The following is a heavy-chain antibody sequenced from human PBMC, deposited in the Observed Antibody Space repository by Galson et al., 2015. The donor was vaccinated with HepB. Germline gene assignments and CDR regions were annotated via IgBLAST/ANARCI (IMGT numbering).Heavy chain of an antibody. V-gene: IGHV5-51*01. CDR1: GYSFTSYW. J-gene: IGHJ4*02. Sequence: QSGAEVKKPGESLKISCKGSGYSFTSYWIGWVRQMPGKGLEWMGIIYPGDSDIRYSPSFQGQVTISADKSISTAYLQWSSLKASDTAMYYCARLPYYYGSGTARYFDYWGQGTLVTVSS. CDR3: ARLPYYYGSGTARYFDY. D-gene: IGHD3-10*01. CDR2: IYPGDSDI.